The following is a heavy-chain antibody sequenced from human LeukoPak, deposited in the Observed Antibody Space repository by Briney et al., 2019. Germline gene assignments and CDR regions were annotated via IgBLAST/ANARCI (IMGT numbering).Heavy chain of an antibody. J-gene: IGHJ5*01. CDR3: ARQHTGQLDS. CDR2: INAKSGDT. V-gene: IGHV1-2*02. CDR1: GYTFTDYY. D-gene: IGHD2-21*01. Sequence: GASVKVSCKASGYTFTDYYMHWVRQAPGQGLEWMGWINAKSGDTKYAQKFQARVTMTRDTSITTTYMEVSRLSSDDTAVYYCARQHTGQLDSWGQGTLVTVSS.